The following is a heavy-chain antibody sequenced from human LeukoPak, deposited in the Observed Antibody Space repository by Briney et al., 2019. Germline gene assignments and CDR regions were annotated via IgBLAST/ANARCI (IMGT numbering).Heavy chain of an antibody. Sequence: ASVKVSCKASGYTLTSYGISWVRQAPGQGLEWMGWISAYNGNTNYAQKLQGRVTMTTDTSTSTAYMELRSLRSDDTAVYYCARNKYYYDSSGYYYWGQGTLVTVSS. CDR1: GYTLTSYG. V-gene: IGHV1-18*01. CDR3: ARNKYYYDSSGYYY. D-gene: IGHD3-22*01. CDR2: ISAYNGNT. J-gene: IGHJ4*02.